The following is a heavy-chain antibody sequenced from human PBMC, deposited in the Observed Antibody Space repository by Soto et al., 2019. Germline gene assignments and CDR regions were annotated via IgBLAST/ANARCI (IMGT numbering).Heavy chain of an antibody. CDR2: INWNGGST. J-gene: IGHJ4*02. V-gene: IGHV3-20*04. Sequence: EVQLVESGGGVVRPGGSLRLSCAASGFTFDDYGMSWVRQAPGKGLEWVSGINWNGGSTGYAYSVKGRFTISRDNAKNSLYLQMNSLRAEDTALYYCARGLERDFWSGYPGTWGQGTLVTVSS. D-gene: IGHD3-3*01. CDR3: ARGLERDFWSGYPGT. CDR1: GFTFDDYG.